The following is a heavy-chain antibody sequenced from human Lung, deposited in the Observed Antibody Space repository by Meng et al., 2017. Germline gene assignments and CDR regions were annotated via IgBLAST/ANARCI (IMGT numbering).Heavy chain of an antibody. J-gene: IGHJ4*02. CDR3: ARFETVGVATGDF. CDR2: ISSDSRYI. CDR1: GFTFRNYS. V-gene: IGHV3-21*01. Sequence: EVQLVESGGGLVTPGGSLRRSCAASGFTFRNYSMNGVRQAPGKGLEWVSSISSDSRYIFYADSVKGRFTVSRDNAKNSLYLQMISLSPEDTAVFYCARFETVGVATGDFWGQGTLVTVSS. D-gene: IGHD2-15*01.